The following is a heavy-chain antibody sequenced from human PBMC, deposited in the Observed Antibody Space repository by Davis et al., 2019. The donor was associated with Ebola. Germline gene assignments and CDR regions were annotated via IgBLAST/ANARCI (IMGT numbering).Heavy chain of an antibody. CDR3: ARASAGQWLASHFDY. D-gene: IGHD6-19*01. Sequence: GESLKISCAASGFTFSNYAMSWVRQAPGKGLVWVSRINSDGSSTSYADSVKGRFTISRDNAKNSLYLQMNSLRDEDTAVYYCARASAGQWLASHFDYWGQGTLVTVSS. J-gene: IGHJ4*02. CDR2: INSDGSST. V-gene: IGHV3-74*01. CDR1: GFTFSNYA.